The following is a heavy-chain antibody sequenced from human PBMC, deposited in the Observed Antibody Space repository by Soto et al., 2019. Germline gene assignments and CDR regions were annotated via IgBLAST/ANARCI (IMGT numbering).Heavy chain of an antibody. CDR1: GFTFSSDA. CDR2: ISGSGGST. D-gene: IGHD3-10*02. Sequence: PGGSLRLSCAASGFTFSSDAMSWVRQAPGKGLEWVSAISGSGGSTYYADSVKGRFTISRDNSKNTLYLQMNSLRAEDTAVYYCAGVRGVILDYYYYMDVWGKGTTVTVSS. V-gene: IGHV3-23*01. J-gene: IGHJ6*03. CDR3: AGVRGVILDYYYYMDV.